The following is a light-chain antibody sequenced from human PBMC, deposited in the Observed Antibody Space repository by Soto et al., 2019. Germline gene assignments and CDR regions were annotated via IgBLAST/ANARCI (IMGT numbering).Light chain of an antibody. J-gene: IGKJ2*01. CDR1: RSVSNNY. V-gene: IGKV3-20*01. CDR2: RSS. Sequence: EIVLTQSPGTLSLSPGERATLSCRASRSVSNNYLAWYQQQPGQAPRLLIYRSSSRATGIPDRFSGSGSGTDFTLTISRLEPEDFAVHYCQQYGPSLYTFGQGTKLEIK. CDR3: QQYGPSLYT.